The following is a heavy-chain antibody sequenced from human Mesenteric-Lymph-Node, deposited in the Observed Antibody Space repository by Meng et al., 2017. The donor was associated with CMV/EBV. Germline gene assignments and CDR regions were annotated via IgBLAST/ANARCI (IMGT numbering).Heavy chain of an antibody. CDR1: GYTFTSYY. D-gene: IGHD3-10*01. CDR2: INPSGGST. V-gene: IGHV1-46*01. CDR3: ARSEIGSYVPPAPYGMDV. J-gene: IGHJ6*02. Sequence: ASVKVSCKASGYTFTSYYMHWVRQAPGHGLEWMGIINPSGGSTSYAQKFQGRVTMTRDTSTSTVYMELSSLRSEDTAVYYCARSEIGSYVPPAPYGMDVWGQGTTVTVSS.